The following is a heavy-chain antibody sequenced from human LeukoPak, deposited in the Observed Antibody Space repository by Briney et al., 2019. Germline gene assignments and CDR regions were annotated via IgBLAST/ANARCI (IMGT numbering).Heavy chain of an antibody. CDR2: ISHTGST. CDR1: GGSSSSRNW. J-gene: IGHJ4*02. CDR3: AVRFDTWGSIY. D-gene: IGHD7-27*01. Sequence: ASETLSLTCAVSGGSSSSRNWWSWVHQAPGKGLEWIGEISHTGSTYYNSSLESRVSISLDKSKNQLSLKLTSVTAADSAVYYCAVRFDTWGSIYWGQGTLVTVSS. V-gene: IGHV4-4*02.